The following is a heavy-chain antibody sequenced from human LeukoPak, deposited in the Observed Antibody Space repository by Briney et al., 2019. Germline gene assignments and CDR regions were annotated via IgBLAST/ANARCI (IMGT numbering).Heavy chain of an antibody. Sequence: GASVKVSCKASGYTFSSYDINWVRQAPGQGLEWMGWVNPNRGNTGYAQTFQGRVTITRNTSISTAYLEMRSLRSEDTAVYYCARGDFWSGYSNYYYMDVWGKGTTVTVSS. V-gene: IGHV1-8*01. CDR1: GYTFSSYD. CDR2: VNPNRGNT. CDR3: ARGDFWSGYSNYYYMDV. J-gene: IGHJ6*03. D-gene: IGHD3-3*01.